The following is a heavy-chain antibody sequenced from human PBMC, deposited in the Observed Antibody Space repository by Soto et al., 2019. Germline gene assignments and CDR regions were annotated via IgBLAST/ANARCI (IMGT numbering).Heavy chain of an antibody. V-gene: IGHV3-30-3*01. D-gene: IGHD6-19*01. CDR1: GFTFSSYA. J-gene: IGHJ4*02. CDR3: ARDPYRSATYYFDY. Sequence: LRLSCAASGFTFSSYAMHWVRQAPGKGLEWVAVISYDGSNKYYADSVKGRFTISRDNSKNTLYLQMNSLRAEDTAVYYCARDPYRSATYYFDYWGQGTLVTVSS. CDR2: ISYDGSNK.